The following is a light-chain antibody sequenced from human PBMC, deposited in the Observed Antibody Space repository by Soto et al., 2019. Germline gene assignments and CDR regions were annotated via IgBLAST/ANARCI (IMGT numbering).Light chain of an antibody. CDR1: SSNVGSYT. CDR2: SGN. J-gene: IGLJ2*01. Sequence: QSVLTQPPSASGTPGQRVTISCSGSSSNVGSYTVYWYQQLPGTAPKVLIYSGNRRPSGVPARFSGSKSGTSASLAISGLQSDDEADYYCAAWDDSLNGVVFGGGTKLTVL. CDR3: AAWDDSLNGVV. V-gene: IGLV1-44*01.